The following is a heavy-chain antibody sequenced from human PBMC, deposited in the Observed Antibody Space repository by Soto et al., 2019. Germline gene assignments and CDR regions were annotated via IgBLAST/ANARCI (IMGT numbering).Heavy chain of an antibody. CDR3: ARDPAP. V-gene: IGHV4-59*12. CDR2: IYNSGST. J-gene: IGHJ5*02. CDR1: GGSISSYY. Sequence: SETLSLTCTVSGGSISSYYWSWVRQPPGKGLEWIGYIYNSGSTYYNPSLKSRVTISADTSKNQFSLKLSSVTAADTAVYYCARDPAPWGQGTLVTVSS.